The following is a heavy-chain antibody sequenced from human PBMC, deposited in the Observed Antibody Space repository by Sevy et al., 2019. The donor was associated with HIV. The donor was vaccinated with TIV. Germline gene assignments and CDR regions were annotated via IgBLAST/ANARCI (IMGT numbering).Heavy chain of an antibody. Sequence: PGGSLRLSCAASGFTFSSYALNWVRQAPGKGLEWVSVISGSGGSTYYADSVKGRFTISRDNSKNTLYLQMNSLRAEDTAVYYCAKDPRSMTTVTKDFDYWGQGTLVTVSS. CDR3: AKDPRSMTTVTKDFDY. J-gene: IGHJ4*02. V-gene: IGHV3-23*01. CDR1: GFTFSSYA. D-gene: IGHD4-17*01. CDR2: ISGSGGST.